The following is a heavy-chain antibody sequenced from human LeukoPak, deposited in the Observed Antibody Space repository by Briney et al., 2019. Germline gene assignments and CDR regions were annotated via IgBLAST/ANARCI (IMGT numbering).Heavy chain of an antibody. Sequence: TGGSLRLSCAASGFTFSNYGMHWVRQAPGKGLEWVAVISYDGSNKYYADSVKGRFTISRDNSKNTLYLQMNSLRAEDTAVYYCAIAAAPDYWGQGTLVTVSS. D-gene: IGHD6-13*01. CDR2: ISYDGSNK. V-gene: IGHV3-30*03. J-gene: IGHJ4*02. CDR1: GFTFSNYG. CDR3: AIAAAPDY.